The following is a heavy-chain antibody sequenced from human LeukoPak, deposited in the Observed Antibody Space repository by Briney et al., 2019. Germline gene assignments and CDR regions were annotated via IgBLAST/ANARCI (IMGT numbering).Heavy chain of an antibody. CDR1: GGTFSSYA. CDR2: IIPIFGTA. Sequence: GASVKVSCKASGGTFSSYAISWVRQAPGQGLEWMGGIIPIFGTANYAQKFQGRVTITTDESTSTAYMELSSLRSEDTAVYYCARVPYCTNGVCHPPDKLGYDYWGQGTLVTVSS. D-gene: IGHD2-8*01. CDR3: ARVPYCTNGVCHPPDKLGYDY. J-gene: IGHJ4*02. V-gene: IGHV1-69*05.